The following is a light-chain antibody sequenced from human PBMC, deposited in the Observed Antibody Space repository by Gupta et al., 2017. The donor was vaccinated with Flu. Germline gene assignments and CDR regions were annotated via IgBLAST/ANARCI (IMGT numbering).Light chain of an antibody. CDR2: AAS. Sequence: DIQMTQSPSSLSASVGDSITITCRASEVIRSEFGWYQQRPGKPPKRLIFAASSLQRGVPSRFSGSGSGTEFTLTISSLQPEDFASYDCLQHNNNLPWTFGQGTKVE. V-gene: IGKV1-17*01. CDR3: LQHNNNLPWT. J-gene: IGKJ1*01. CDR1: EVIRSE.